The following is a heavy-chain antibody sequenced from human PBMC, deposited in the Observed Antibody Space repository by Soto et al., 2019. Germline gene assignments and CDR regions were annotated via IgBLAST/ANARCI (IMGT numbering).Heavy chain of an antibody. CDR1: GFTFSGSA. CDR2: IRSKANSYAT. J-gene: IGHJ5*02. V-gene: IGHV3-73*01. Sequence: GGSLRLSCAASGFTFSGSAMHWVRQASGKGLEWVGRIRSKANSYATAYAASMKGRFTISRDDSKNTAYLQMNSLKTEDTAVYYCTRPGEEYYDSSGYPTWGQGTLVTAPQ. CDR3: TRPGEEYYDSSGYPT. D-gene: IGHD3-22*01.